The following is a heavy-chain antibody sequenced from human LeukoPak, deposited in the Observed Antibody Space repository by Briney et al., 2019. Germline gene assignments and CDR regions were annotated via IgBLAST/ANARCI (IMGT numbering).Heavy chain of an antibody. CDR2: VYYSGST. CDR3: ARRPHLSGSYSP. J-gene: IGHJ4*02. CDR1: GGSISSGGYY. V-gene: IGHV4-39*01. Sequence: PSETLSLTCTVSGGSISSGGYYWAWIRQPPGKGLEWIGNVYYSGSTYYNPSLKSRVTISVEMAKNQFSLKLISVTAADTAVYYCARRPHLSGSYSPWGQGTLVTVSS. D-gene: IGHD3-10*01.